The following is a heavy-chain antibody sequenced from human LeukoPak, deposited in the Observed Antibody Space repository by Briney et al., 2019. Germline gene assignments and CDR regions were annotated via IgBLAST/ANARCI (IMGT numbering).Heavy chain of an antibody. V-gene: IGHV4-59*01. CDR3: ARGGRWELPYNWFDP. J-gene: IGHJ5*02. D-gene: IGHD1-26*01. CDR2: IYYSGST. Sequence: SETLSLTCTASGGSISSYYWSWIRQPPGKGLEWIGYIYYSGSTNYNPSLKSRVTISVDTSKNQFSLKLSSVTAADTAVYYCARGGRWELPYNWFDPWGQGTLVTVSS. CDR1: GGSISSYY.